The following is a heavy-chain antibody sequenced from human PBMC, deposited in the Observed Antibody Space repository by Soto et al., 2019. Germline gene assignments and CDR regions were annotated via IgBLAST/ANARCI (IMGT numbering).Heavy chain of an antibody. CDR2: IYHRGTT. D-gene: IGHD3-10*01. CDR1: GDSITSGGYS. V-gene: IGHV4-30-2*01. Sequence: SETLSLTCAVSGDSITSGGYSWSWIRQPPGKGLEWIGYIYHRGTTYYNPSLRSRVTISVDRSKNQFSLNLSSVTAADAAVYYCARGFGDPKKFDYWGQGTLVTVSS. CDR3: ARGFGDPKKFDY. J-gene: IGHJ4*02.